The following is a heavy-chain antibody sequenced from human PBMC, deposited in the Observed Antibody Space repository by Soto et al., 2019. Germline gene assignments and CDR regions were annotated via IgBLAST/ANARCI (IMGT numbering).Heavy chain of an antibody. Sequence: QVQLVQYGAEVREPGASVKVSCKASGYSFTSLDINWVRQTAGQGLEWMGWLQPNTGRTGYAQKFQGRVTMTRDTYINTAYMELTTLTSDDTAFYYCARGVSAGVDYWGQGTLVTVS. CDR2: LQPNTGRT. CDR1: GYSFTSLD. J-gene: IGHJ4*02. V-gene: IGHV1-8*01. D-gene: IGHD1-26*01. CDR3: ARGVSAGVDY.